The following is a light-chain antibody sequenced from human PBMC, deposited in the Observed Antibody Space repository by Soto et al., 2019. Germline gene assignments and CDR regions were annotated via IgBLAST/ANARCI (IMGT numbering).Light chain of an antibody. CDR3: QQAKSFPLT. Sequence: DIEMTQSPSSVPASVGDRVTITCRASQDINRWLAWYQQKPGKAPNLLIYAASTLQGGVPPRFSGSGTGTDFTLTINRLQPEDFATYYCQQAKSFPLTLGGGTKVEIK. V-gene: IGKV1-12*01. CDR2: AAS. CDR1: QDINRW. J-gene: IGKJ4*01.